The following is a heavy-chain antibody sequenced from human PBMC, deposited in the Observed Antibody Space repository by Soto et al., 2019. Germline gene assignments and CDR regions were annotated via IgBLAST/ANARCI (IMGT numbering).Heavy chain of an antibody. CDR2: INHSGST. CDR3: ARGSSGWYEIYNWFDP. CDR1: GGSFSGYY. J-gene: IGHJ5*02. Sequence: QVQLQQWGAGLLKPSETLSLTCAVYGGSFSGYYWSWIRQPPGKGLEWIGEINHSGSTNYNPSLKRRVTISVDTSKNQFSLKLSSVTAADTAVYYCARGSSGWYEIYNWFDPWGQGTLVTVSS. D-gene: IGHD6-19*01. V-gene: IGHV4-34*01.